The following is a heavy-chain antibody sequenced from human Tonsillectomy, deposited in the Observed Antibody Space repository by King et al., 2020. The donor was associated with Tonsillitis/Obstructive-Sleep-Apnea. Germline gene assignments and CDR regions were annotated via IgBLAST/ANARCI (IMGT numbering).Heavy chain of an antibody. Sequence: VQLVESGAEVKKPGESLKISCKGSGYSFTSYWIGWVRQMPGKGLEWMGIIYPGDSDTKYSPSFQGQVTISADKSINTAYLQWSSLKASETARYYCARPVGGSGSDYKEPYYYYSYGMDVWGQGTTVTVSS. V-gene: IGHV5-51*03. CDR3: ARPVGGSGSDYKEPYYYYSYGMDV. J-gene: IGHJ6*02. CDR2: IYPGDSDT. D-gene: IGHD3-10*01. CDR1: GYSFTSYW.